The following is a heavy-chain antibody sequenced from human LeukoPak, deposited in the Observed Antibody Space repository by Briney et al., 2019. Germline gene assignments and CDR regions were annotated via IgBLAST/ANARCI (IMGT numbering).Heavy chain of an antibody. CDR2: ISAYNGNT. CDR1: GYTFTSYG. D-gene: IGHD3-3*01. J-gene: IGHJ6*02. V-gene: IGHV1-18*01. Sequence: GASVKVSCKASGYTFTSYGISWVRQAPGQGLEWVGWISAYNGNTDYAQKIQGRITMTTDPSTSTAYMELRSLRSDDTAVYYCARLPYYDSWSGYSRDHYYYYGMDVWGQGTTVTVSS. CDR3: ARLPYYDSWSGYSRDHYYYYGMDV.